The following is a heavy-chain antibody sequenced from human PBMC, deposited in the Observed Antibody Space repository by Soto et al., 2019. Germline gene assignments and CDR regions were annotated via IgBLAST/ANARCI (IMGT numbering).Heavy chain of an antibody. D-gene: IGHD3-16*01. Sequence: QVQLVQSGTEVNKSGSSVKVSCQVSGGLFNSNGINWVRQAPGQGLEWMGSIIPVFGTTKYAQKFQARVTISAEDSTNTAYIPLSSLKSDDAAIYYCARGGGATWPGWFDPWGQGTPVVVSS. J-gene: IGHJ5*02. CDR1: GGLFNSNG. V-gene: IGHV1-69*18. CDR2: IIPVFGTT. CDR3: ARGGGATWPGWFDP.